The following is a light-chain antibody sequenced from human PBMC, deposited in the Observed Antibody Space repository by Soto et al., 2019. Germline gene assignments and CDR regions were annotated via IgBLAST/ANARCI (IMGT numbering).Light chain of an antibody. Sequence: DIVLTQSPGTLSLSPGERATLSCRASQSVTSSHLAWYQQKPGQAPRLLIYDASSRATGIPDRFSGSGSGTDFTLTINRLEPEDFAVYYCQQYGSSITFGQGTRLEN. CDR2: DAS. CDR3: QQYGSSIT. J-gene: IGKJ5*01. CDR1: QSVTSSH. V-gene: IGKV3-20*01.